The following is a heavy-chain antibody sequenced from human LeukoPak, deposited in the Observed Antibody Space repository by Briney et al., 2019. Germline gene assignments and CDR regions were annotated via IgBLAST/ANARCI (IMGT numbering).Heavy chain of an antibody. CDR3: AKGGSGLRYYFDY. J-gene: IGHJ4*02. Sequence: GGSLRLSCAASGFTFDDYGMSWVRQAPGKGLEWVSAISGSGGSTYYADSVKGRFTISRDNSKNTLYLQMNSLRAEDTAVYYCAKGGSGLRYYFDYWGQGTLVTVSS. D-gene: IGHD3-10*01. CDR2: ISGSGGST. V-gene: IGHV3-23*01. CDR1: GFTFDDYG.